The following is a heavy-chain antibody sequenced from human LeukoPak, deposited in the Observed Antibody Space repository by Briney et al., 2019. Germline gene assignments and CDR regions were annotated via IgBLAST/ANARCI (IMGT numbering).Heavy chain of an antibody. CDR1: GYSFTNYW. CDR2: IYPGDSDT. D-gene: IGHD3-10*01. V-gene: IGHV5-51*01. J-gene: IGHJ4*02. CDR3: ARANYYGSGSYYSPAY. Sequence: GESLKISCKGSGYSFTNYWIGWVRQMPGKGLEWMGIIYPGDSDTRYSPSFQGQVTISADKSASTAYLQWSSLKASDTAMYYCARANYYGSGSYYSPAYWGQGTLVTVSS.